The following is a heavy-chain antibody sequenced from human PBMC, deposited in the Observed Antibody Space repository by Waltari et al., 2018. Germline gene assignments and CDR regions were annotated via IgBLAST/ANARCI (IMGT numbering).Heavy chain of an antibody. V-gene: IGHV1-69*05. Sequence: QVQLVQSGAEVKKPGSSVKVSCKASGGTFSSYAISWVRQAPGQGLEWMGGIIPIFVTANYAQKFQGRVTMTRATSISTAYMELSRLRSDDTAVYYCARDGSTVTTPYWGQGTLVTVSS. CDR1: GGTFSSYA. CDR2: IIPIFVTA. CDR3: ARDGSTVTTPY. J-gene: IGHJ4*02. D-gene: IGHD4-17*01.